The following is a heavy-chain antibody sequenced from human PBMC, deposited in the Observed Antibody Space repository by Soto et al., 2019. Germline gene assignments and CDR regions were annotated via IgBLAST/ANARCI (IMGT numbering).Heavy chain of an antibody. J-gene: IGHJ6*02. D-gene: IGHD6-19*01. Sequence: SSETLSLTCTVSGGSISSYYWSWIRQPPGKGLEWIGYIYYSGSTNYNPSLKSRVTISVDTSKNQFSLKLSSVTAADTAVYYCARGPLYSSGWYVNYYYGMDVWGQGTTVTVSS. CDR3: ARGPLYSSGWYVNYYYGMDV. CDR1: GGSISSYY. CDR2: IYYSGST. V-gene: IGHV4-59*01.